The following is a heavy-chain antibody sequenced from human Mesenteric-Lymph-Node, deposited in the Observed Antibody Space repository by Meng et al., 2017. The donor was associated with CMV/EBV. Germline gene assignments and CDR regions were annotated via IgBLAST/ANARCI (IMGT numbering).Heavy chain of an antibody. D-gene: IGHD3-10*01. Sequence: GESLKISCAASGFTFSSYEMNWVRQAPGKGLEWVSYISSSGSNIYYADSVKGRFTISRDNAKNSLYLQMNSLRAEDTAVYYCARDDYYGSGRGMDVWGQGTTVTVSS. J-gene: IGHJ6*02. V-gene: IGHV3-48*03. CDR1: GFTFSSYE. CDR2: ISSSGSNI. CDR3: ARDDYYGSGRGMDV.